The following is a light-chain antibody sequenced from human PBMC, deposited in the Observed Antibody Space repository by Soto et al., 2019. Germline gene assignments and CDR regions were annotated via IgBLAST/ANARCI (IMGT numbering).Light chain of an antibody. CDR1: SSDVGGYEY. CDR3: SSYTSSSTWV. J-gene: IGLJ3*02. CDR2: DVS. V-gene: IGLV2-11*01. Sequence: QSVLTQPRSVSGSPGQSVTISCTGASSDVGGYEYVSWYQQYPGKAPKFMIYDVSKRPSGVPARFSGSKSGNTASLTISGLQAEDEADYYCSSYTSSSTWVFGGGTKLTVL.